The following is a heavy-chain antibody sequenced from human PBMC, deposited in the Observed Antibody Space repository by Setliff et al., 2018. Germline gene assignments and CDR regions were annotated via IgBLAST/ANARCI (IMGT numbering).Heavy chain of an antibody. CDR1: GFTFSDYS. J-gene: IGHJ4*02. D-gene: IGHD2-21*02. Sequence: GGSLRLSCETSGFTFSDYSFDWVRQAPGKGLEWVSAIGADGSSVYYINSVRGRFTVSRDNSNDIVYLQMNSLRAEDTAFYYCARATASLPTTASDYWGQGILVTVSS. CDR3: ARATASLPTTASDY. V-gene: IGHV3-23*01. CDR2: IGADGSSV.